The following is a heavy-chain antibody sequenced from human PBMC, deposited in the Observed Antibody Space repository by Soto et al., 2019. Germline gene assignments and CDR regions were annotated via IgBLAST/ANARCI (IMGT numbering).Heavy chain of an antibody. V-gene: IGHV4-59*01. CDR2: GLRPDYT. Sequence: SETLSLTCTVSGGSINDYYWSWTRQPPGKGLEWIAYGLRPDYTGYNPSLRNRVTISSDTSKNQFSLRLISVTAADTAVYYCVAGPDRAKSAYWGQGTLVTV. CDR3: VAGPDRAKSAY. CDR1: GGSINDYY. J-gene: IGHJ4*01.